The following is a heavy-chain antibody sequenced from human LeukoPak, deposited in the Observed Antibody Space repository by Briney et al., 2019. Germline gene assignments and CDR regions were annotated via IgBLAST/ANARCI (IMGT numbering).Heavy chain of an antibody. D-gene: IGHD3-22*01. Sequence: GGSLRLSCAVSGFTFNSYSMNWVRQAPGKGLEWVSYISNIGSTMYYADSVKGRFTTSRDNAKNSLYLQMNSLRPEDTAIYYCAREGVSTVTSILVVISFDYWGQGALVTVSS. V-gene: IGHV3-48*04. CDR1: GFTFNSYS. CDR2: ISNIGSTM. J-gene: IGHJ4*02. CDR3: AREGVSTVTSILVVISFDY.